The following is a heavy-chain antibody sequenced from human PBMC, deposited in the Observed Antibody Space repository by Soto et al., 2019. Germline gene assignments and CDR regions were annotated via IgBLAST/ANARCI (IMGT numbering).Heavy chain of an antibody. J-gene: IGHJ3*02. CDR1: GGSISSYY. CDR3: ASPQFSGTYHDPFKI. V-gene: IGHV4-59*08. Sequence: PSETLSLTCTVSGGSISSYYWSWIRQPPGRGLEWIGSVYYGENTYYNPSLKSRVTISVDTSKNLFSLNLSSVTAADTAMYYCASPQFSGTYHDPFKIWGPGTMVTVSS. D-gene: IGHD1-26*01. CDR2: VYYGENT.